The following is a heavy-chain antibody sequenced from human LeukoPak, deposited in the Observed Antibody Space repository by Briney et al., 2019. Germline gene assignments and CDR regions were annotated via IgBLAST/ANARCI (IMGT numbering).Heavy chain of an antibody. Sequence: PGGSLRLSCAAPGFSFSSNWMGWVRQAPGKGLEWVAHIKRDGSQKYYLDSVKGRFTISRDNAKNSRYLQMNSLRVEDTAVYYCAKSVVVITFRFDDWGQGALVTVSS. J-gene: IGHJ4*02. CDR3: AKSVVVITFRFDD. CDR1: GFSFSSNW. CDR2: IKRDGSQK. D-gene: IGHD2-15*01. V-gene: IGHV3-7*01.